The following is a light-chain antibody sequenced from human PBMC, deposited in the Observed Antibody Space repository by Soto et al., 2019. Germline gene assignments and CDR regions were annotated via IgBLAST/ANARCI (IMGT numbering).Light chain of an antibody. CDR3: QAWDSSTAHAV. J-gene: IGLJ7*01. CDR2: QDN. Sequence: SYELTQPPSVPVSPGQTASITGSGDKLGDRYACWYQQKAGQSPVLVIYQDNKRPSGIPERFSGANSGNTATLTISGTQAMDEADYYCQAWDSSTAHAVFGGGTQLTVL. CDR1: KLGDRY. V-gene: IGLV3-1*01.